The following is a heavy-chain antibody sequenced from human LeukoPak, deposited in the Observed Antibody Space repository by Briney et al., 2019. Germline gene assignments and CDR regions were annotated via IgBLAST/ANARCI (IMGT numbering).Heavy chain of an antibody. Sequence: RSSETLSLTCTVSGDSISSGTYFWGWIRQPPGKGLEWIGEINHSGSTNFNPSLKSRVTISIDTSKNQFSLKLSSVTAADTAVYYCARRRYSGTYVIWGQGTMVTVSS. D-gene: IGHD1-26*01. CDR2: INHSGST. CDR1: GDSISSGTYF. V-gene: IGHV4-39*07. CDR3: ARRRYSGTYVI. J-gene: IGHJ3*02.